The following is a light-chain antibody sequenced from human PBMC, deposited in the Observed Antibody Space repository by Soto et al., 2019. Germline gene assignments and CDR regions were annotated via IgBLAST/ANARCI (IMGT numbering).Light chain of an antibody. Sequence: QSVLTQPPSASGSPGQSVTISCIGTSSDVGGYNFVSWYQQHPGKAPKLMIYEVTKRPSGVPDRFSGSKSGNTASLTVSGLQAEDEADYYCTSYAGSNIPVVFGGGTKLTVL. V-gene: IGLV2-8*01. CDR2: EVT. CDR3: TSYAGSNIPVV. J-gene: IGLJ2*01. CDR1: SSDVGGYNF.